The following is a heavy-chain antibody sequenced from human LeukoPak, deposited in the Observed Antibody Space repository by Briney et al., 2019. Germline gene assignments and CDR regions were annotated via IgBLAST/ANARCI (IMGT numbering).Heavy chain of an antibody. CDR2: ISSSSSYI. CDR3: ARFRAGWEPDVDY. J-gene: IGHJ4*02. D-gene: IGHD1-26*01. V-gene: IGHV3-21*01. Sequence: PGGSQRLSCAASGFTFSSYSMNWVRQAPGKGLEWVSSISSSSSYIYYADSVKGRFTISRDNAKNSLYLQMNSLRAEDTAVYYCARFRAGWEPDVDYWGQGTLVTVSS. CDR1: GFTFSSYS.